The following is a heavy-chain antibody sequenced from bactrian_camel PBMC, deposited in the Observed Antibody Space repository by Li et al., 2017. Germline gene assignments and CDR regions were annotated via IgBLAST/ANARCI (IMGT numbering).Heavy chain of an antibody. CDR1: GLTFDDYA. CDR2: VTTGAGVI. Sequence: VQLVESGGGLVQPGGSLRLSCTASGLTFDDYAMGWFRQAPGKGLEWLSSVTTGAGVIYYADSVKGRFTISRDNAKNTVYLQMNSLKTEDTAVYYCASDNQLKMVGQGTQVTVS. J-gene: IGHJ4*01. V-gene: IGHV3S36*01.